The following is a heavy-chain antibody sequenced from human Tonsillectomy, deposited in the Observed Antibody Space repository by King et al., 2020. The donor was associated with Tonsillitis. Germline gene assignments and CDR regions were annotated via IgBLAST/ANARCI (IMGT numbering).Heavy chain of an antibody. V-gene: IGHV3-30-3*01. CDR2: ISYDGSNK. J-gene: IGHJ6*02. D-gene: IGHD3-16*01. Sequence: QLVQSGGGVVQPGRSLRLSCAASGFTFSSYAMHWVRQAPGKGLEWVAVISYDGSNKYYADSVKGRFTISRDNSKNTLYLQMNSLRAEDTAVYYCARGGFVWGSPEPLLDYYYYGMDVWGQGTTVTVSS. CDR3: ARGGFVWGSPEPLLDYYYYGMDV. CDR1: GFTFSSYA.